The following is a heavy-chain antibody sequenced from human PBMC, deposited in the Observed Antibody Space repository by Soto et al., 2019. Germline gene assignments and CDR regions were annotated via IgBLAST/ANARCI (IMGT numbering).Heavy chain of an antibody. CDR3: ARDPAATSWSGTFDY. CDR1: GYTFTTYY. V-gene: IGHV1-46*03. J-gene: IGHJ4*02. CDR2: INLSDSST. D-gene: IGHD6-13*01. Sequence: ASVKVSCKASGYTFTTYYIHWVRQAPGQGLEWMEIINLSDSSTRYAQKFQGRVTMTRDTSTSTVYMELNSLRSEDTAVYYCARDPAATSWSGTFDYWGQGTLVTVSS.